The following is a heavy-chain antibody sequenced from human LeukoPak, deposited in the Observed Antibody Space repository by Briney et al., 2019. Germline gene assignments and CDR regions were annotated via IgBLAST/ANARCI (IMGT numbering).Heavy chain of an antibody. CDR2: IPDGSSNT. CDR1: GFTFSSYS. D-gene: IGHD5-24*01. J-gene: IGHJ4*02. CDR3: AKWLRVATTYFDY. V-gene: IGHV3-23*01. Sequence: GGSLRLSCAGSGFTFSSYSMNWVRQAPGKGQEWVSTIPDGSSNTYYADSVKGRFTISRDNSKNTLYLQMNSLGAEDTAVYYCAKWLRVATTYFDYWGQGTLVTVSS.